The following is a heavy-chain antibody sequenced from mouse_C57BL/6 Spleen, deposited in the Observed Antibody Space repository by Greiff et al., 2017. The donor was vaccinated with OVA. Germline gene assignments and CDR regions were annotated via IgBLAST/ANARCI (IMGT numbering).Heavy chain of an antibody. D-gene: IGHD2-3*01. Sequence: VQLVESGPELVKPGASVKLSCKASGYTFTSYDINWVKQRPGQGLEWIGWIYPRDGSTKYNEKFKGKATLTVDTSSSTAYMELHSLTSEDSAVYFCARRELYDAMDYWGQGTSVTVSS. CDR1: GYTFTSYD. J-gene: IGHJ4*01. CDR3: ARRELYDAMDY. CDR2: IYPRDGST. V-gene: IGHV1-85*01.